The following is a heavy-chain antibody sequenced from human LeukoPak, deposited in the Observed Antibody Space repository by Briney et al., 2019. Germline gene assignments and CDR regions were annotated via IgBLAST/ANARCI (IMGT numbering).Heavy chain of an antibody. CDR1: GFTFTIYW. V-gene: IGHV3-7*02. CDR3: ARGINLDY. J-gene: IGHJ4*02. Sequence: PGGSLRLSCGASGFTFTIYWMSWVRQAPGKGLEWVANIKQDGSVKYYVESVRGRFTISRDNAENSLYLQMNSLRAEDTAVYYCARGINLDYWGQGTLVTVSS. CDR2: IKQDGSVK.